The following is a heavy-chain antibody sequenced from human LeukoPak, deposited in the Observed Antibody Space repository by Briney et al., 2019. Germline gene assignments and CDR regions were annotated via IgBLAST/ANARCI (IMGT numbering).Heavy chain of an antibody. V-gene: IGHV3-23*01. Sequence: GGSLRLSCAASGFTFSSYAMSWVRQTPGKGLEWVSAISGSGGSTYYADSVEGRFNISRDNSNNTLYLQMNSLRDEDTAVYFCAKGKVSDSWGQGTLVTVSS. CDR2: ISGSGGST. J-gene: IGHJ4*02. D-gene: IGHD3-10*01. CDR1: GFTFSSYA. CDR3: AKGKVSDS.